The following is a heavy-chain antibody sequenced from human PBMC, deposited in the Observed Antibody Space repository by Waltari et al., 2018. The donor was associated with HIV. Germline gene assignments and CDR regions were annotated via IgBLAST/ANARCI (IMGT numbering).Heavy chain of an antibody. D-gene: IGHD3-22*01. V-gene: IGHV3-21*01. J-gene: IGHJ3*02. CDR3: ARDPGGNYDSFAFDI. CDR2: ISGSPSYI. CDR1: GFTFSISS. Sequence: EVQLVESVGGLVKPGGSLRLSCAPSGFTFSISSMNWVRQAPGKGLEWVSSISGSPSYIYYADSVKGRFTISRDNAKNSLYLQMNSLRAEDTAVYYCARDPGGNYDSFAFDIWGRGTMVTVSS.